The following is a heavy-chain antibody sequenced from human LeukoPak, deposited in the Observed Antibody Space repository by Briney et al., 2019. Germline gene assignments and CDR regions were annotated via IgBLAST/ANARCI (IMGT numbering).Heavy chain of an antibody. J-gene: IGHJ3*02. CDR1: GFTFSSYG. D-gene: IGHD3-10*01. CDR2: ISSSSSTI. CDR3: GRDPLGWFGNADAFDI. V-gene: IGHV3-48*01. Sequence: GGSLRLSCAASGFTFSSYGMNWVRQAPGKGLEWVSYISSSSSTIYYADSVKGRFTISRDNSKNSLYLQMNTLRPDEAAVYFCGRDPLGWFGNADAFDIWGQGTMVTVSS.